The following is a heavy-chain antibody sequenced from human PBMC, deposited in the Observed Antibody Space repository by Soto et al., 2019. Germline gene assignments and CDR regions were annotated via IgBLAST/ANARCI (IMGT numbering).Heavy chain of an antibody. Sequence: PXVSLRLSCAACGFTFDDYAVHGVRQPPGKGLEWVSLVSWDGSRTYYGDSVRGRFIVSRDSSKNSVYLQMSSLRVEDTALYYCAKDVCSGSNTSCYTRLDLWGQGALVTVSS. CDR1: GFTFDDYA. CDR3: AKDVCSGSNTSCYTRLDL. CDR2: VSWDGSRT. V-gene: IGHV3-43D*04. D-gene: IGHD2-2*02. J-gene: IGHJ5*02.